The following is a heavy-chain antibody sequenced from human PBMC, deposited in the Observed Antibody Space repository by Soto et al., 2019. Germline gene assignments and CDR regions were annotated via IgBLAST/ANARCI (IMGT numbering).Heavy chain of an antibody. CDR2: IYYSGST. CDR1: GGSVSSGSYY. V-gene: IGHV4-61*01. D-gene: IGHD3-16*02. J-gene: IGHJ6*02. CDR3: ARSLHAIYYYYYGMDV. Sequence: QVQLQESGPGLVKPSETLSLTCTVSGGSVSSGSYYWSWIRQPPGKGLEWIGYIYYSGSTNYNPSLKRRVTISVDTSKNQFSLKLSSVTAADTAVYYCARSLHAIYYYYYGMDVWGQGTTVTVSS.